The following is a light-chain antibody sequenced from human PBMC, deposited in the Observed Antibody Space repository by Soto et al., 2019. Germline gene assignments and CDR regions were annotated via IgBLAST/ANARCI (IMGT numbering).Light chain of an antibody. CDR2: AAS. CDR3: LQDHDDSWT. V-gene: IGKV1-6*01. CDR1: RDIGSD. Sequence: ATQMTQSPSSLSASVGDRITITCRASRDIGSDLSWYQKKPGKDPTILIYAASNLQSGVPSRFRGSRSGTEFNLTVSRLQTEDFATYYCLQDHDDSWTFGQGTKLDIK. J-gene: IGKJ1*01.